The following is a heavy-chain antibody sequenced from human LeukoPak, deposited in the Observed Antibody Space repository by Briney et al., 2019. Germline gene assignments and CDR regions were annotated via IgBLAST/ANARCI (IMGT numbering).Heavy chain of an antibody. CDR2: IYHSGST. V-gene: IGHV4-30-2*01. Sequence: SQTLSLTCAVSGGSISSGGYSWSWIRQPPGKGLEWIGYIYHSGSTYYNPSLKSRVTISVDTSKNQFSLKLSPVTAADTAVYYCARRAATYYYDNDWYFDLWGRGTLVTVSS. CDR1: GGSISSGGYS. CDR3: ARRAATYYYDNDWYFDL. J-gene: IGHJ2*01. D-gene: IGHD3-22*01.